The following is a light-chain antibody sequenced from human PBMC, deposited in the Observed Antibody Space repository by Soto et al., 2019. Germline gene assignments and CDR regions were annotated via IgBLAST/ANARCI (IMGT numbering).Light chain of an antibody. CDR1: QSISSR. J-gene: IGKJ1*01. Sequence: DIHMTQSPSTLSASVGDRVTITCRASQSISSRLAWYQQKPGKAPKLLIYKASTLESGVPSRFSGSGSGTEFTLTISSLQPDDFATYYCQQYDSFPTFGQGTKVDIK. CDR2: KAS. V-gene: IGKV1-5*03. CDR3: QQYDSFPT.